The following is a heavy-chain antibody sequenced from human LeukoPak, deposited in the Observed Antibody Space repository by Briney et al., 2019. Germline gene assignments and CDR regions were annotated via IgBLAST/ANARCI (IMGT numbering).Heavy chain of an antibody. J-gene: IGHJ2*01. Sequence: ASVKVSCKAAGYTFSSYDINWVRQAPGQGLEWMGWMNPSSGNTGYTQKFQGRVTMTRDTSISTAYMELSGLRSEDTALYYCARMRGYTYGYWYLDLWGRGTLVTVSS. CDR1: GYTFSSYD. CDR3: ARMRGYTYGYWYLDL. V-gene: IGHV1-8*01. CDR2: MNPSSGNT. D-gene: IGHD5-18*01.